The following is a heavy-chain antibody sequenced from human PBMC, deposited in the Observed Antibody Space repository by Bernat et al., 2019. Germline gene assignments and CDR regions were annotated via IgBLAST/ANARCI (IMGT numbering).Heavy chain of an antibody. J-gene: IGHJ5*02. Sequence: QVQLVESGGGVVQPGRSLRLSCAASGFTFSSYGMHWVRQAPGKGLEWVAVISYDGSNKYYADSVKGRFTISRDNSKNTLYLQMNSLRAEDTAVYYCAKVSESYDILTGYRDNWFDPWGQGTLVTVSS. CDR3: AKVSESYDILTGYRDNWFDP. CDR2: ISYDGSNK. V-gene: IGHV3-30*18. D-gene: IGHD3-9*01. CDR1: GFTFSSYG.